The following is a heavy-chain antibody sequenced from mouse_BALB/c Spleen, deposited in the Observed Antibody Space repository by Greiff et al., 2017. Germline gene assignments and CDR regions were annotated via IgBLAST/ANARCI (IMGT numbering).Heavy chain of an antibody. CDR2: INPYNDGT. J-gene: IGHJ3*01. V-gene: IGHV1-14*01. Sequence: VQLQQSGPELVKPGASVKMSCKASGYTFTSYVMHWVKQKPGQGLEWIGYINPYNDGTKYNEKFKGKATLTSDKSSSTAYMELSSLTSEDSAVYYCARSGGYYGNYEFAYWGQGTLVTVSA. D-gene: IGHD2-1*01. CDR1: GYTFTSYV. CDR3: ARSGGYYGNYEFAY.